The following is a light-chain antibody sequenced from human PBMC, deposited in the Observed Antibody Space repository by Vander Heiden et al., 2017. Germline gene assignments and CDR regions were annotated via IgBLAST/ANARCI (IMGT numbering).Light chain of an antibody. Sequence: FQMTQSPSSLSASVGDRVTITCRASQSISSYLNWYQQKPGKAPKLLIYAASSLQSGVPSRFSGSGSGTDFTLTISSLQPEDFATYYCQQSYSTPQTFGQGTKVEIK. V-gene: IGKV1-39*01. J-gene: IGKJ1*01. CDR1: QSISSY. CDR2: AAS. CDR3: QQSYSTPQT.